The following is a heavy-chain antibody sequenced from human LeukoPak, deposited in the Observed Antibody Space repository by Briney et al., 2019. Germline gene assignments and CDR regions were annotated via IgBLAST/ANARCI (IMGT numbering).Heavy chain of an antibody. CDR2: IYPGDFAT. D-gene: IGHD5-18*01. J-gene: IGHJ4*02. CDR1: GSRFTSYW. V-gene: IGHV5-51*01. Sequence: GEPLKFSCKGSGSRFTSYWSGWFGRMPGKGLDWMDVIYPGDFATRYRPSFQGQVTISADKSINAAYLHWSSLKASDTATYYCARRGFSSEEYDYWGQGTVVTVSS. CDR3: ARRGFSSEEYDY.